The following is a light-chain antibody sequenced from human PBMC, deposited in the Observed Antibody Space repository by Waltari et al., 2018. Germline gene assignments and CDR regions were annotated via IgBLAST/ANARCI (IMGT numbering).Light chain of an antibody. Sequence: QTVVTQEPSFSVSPGGTVTLPCGLSSGSVSTSHYPSWSQQTPGQAPRTLIYSTFTRSSGVPDRFSGSIVGNKAALTITGAQADDESEFYCALYLGSGIWVFGGGTRLTVL. V-gene: IGLV8-61*01. CDR2: STF. J-gene: IGLJ3*02. CDR3: ALYLGSGIWV. CDR1: SGSVSTSHY.